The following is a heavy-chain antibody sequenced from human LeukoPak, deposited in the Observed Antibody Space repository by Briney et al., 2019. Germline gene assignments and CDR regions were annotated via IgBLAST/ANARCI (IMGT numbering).Heavy chain of an antibody. V-gene: IGHV3-30*04. CDR1: GFTFSSYA. Sequence: GRSLRLSCAASGFTFSSYAMHWVRQAPGKGLEWVAVISYDGSNKYYADSVKGRFTISRDNSKNTLYLQMNSLRAEDTAVYYCARDPPTVVDYDYGMNVGGQGTTVTVSS. J-gene: IGHJ6*02. D-gene: IGHD4-23*01. CDR2: ISYDGSNK. CDR3: ARDPPTVVDYDYGMNV.